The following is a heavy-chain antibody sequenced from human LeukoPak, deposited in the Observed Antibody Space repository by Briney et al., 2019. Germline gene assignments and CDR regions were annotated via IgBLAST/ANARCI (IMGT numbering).Heavy chain of an antibody. CDR1: GGSISSYY. J-gene: IGHJ5*02. V-gene: IGHV4-4*07. CDR2: IYTSGST. D-gene: IGHD3-10*01. Sequence: SETLSLTCTVSGGSISSYYWSWIRQPAGKGLEWIGRIYTSGSTNYNPSLKSRVTMSVDTSKNQFSLQLNSVTPEDTAVYYCARAAEYNWFDPWSQGTLVTVSS. CDR3: ARAAEYNWFDP.